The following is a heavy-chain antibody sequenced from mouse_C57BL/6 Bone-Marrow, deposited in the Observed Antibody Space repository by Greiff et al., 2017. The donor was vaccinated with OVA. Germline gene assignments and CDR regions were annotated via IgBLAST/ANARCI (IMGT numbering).Heavy chain of an antibody. V-gene: IGHV1-63*01. J-gene: IGHJ1*03. CDR1: GYTFTNYW. CDR3: ARWRDYGSSYWWYFDV. CDR2: IYPGGGYT. D-gene: IGHD1-1*01. Sequence: VQLQQSGAELVRPGTSVKMSCKASGYTFTNYWIGWAKQRPGHGLEWIGDIYPGGGYTNYNEKFKGQATLTAGKSSSTAYMQVSSLTSEDSAIYYCARWRDYGSSYWWYFDVWGTGTTVTVSS.